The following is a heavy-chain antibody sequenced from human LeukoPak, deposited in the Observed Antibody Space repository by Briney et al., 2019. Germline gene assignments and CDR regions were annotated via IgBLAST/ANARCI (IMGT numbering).Heavy chain of an antibody. J-gene: IGHJ6*04. Sequence: ASVKVSCKASGYTFTGYYMHWVRQAPGQGLEWMGWINPNSGGTNYAQRFQGRVTMTRDTSISTAYMELSRLRSDDTAVYYCARGPYGDYVSGLSIMDVWGKGTTVTVSS. CDR3: ARGPYGDYVSGLSIMDV. V-gene: IGHV1-2*02. D-gene: IGHD4-17*01. CDR1: GYTFTGYY. CDR2: INPNSGGT.